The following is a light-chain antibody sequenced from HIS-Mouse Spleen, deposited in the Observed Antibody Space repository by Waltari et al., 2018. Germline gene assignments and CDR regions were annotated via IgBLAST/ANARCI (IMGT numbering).Light chain of an antibody. V-gene: IGLV3-25*03. CDR1: ALPKQY. J-gene: IGLJ3*02. CDR2: KDS. CDR3: QSADSSGTYWV. Sequence: SYELTQPPSVSVSPGQTARITCSGDALPKQYAYWYQQKPGQAPVLVIYKDSERPSGIPDRFSGSSSGTTVTLSISVVQAEDEADYYCQSADSSGTYWVFGGGTKLTVL.